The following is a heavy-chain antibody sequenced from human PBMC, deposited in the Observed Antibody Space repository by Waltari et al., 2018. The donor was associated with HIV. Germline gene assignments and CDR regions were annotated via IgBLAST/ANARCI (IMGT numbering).Heavy chain of an antibody. CDR1: GGSISSSSYY. V-gene: IGHV4-39*01. Sequence: QLQLQESGPGLVKPSETLSLTCTVAGGSISSSSYYWGWIRQPPGKGLEWIGSIYYSGSTYYNPSLKSRVTISVDTSKNQFSLKLSSVTAADTAVYYCASQTVEMATRDYWGQGTLVTVSS. D-gene: IGHD5-12*01. CDR2: IYYSGST. J-gene: IGHJ4*02. CDR3: ASQTVEMATRDY.